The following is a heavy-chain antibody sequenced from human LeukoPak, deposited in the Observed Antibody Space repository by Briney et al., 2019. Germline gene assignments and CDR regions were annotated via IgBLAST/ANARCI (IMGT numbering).Heavy chain of an antibody. D-gene: IGHD5-24*01. CDR1: GGSFSGYY. J-gene: IGHJ4*02. Sequence: SETLSLTCAVYGGSFSGYYWSWIRQPPGKGLEWIGEINHSGSTNYNPSLKSRVTISVDTSKNQFSLKLSSVAAADTAVYYCARDGYNSGVYWGQGTLVTVSS. CDR3: ARDGYNSGVY. V-gene: IGHV4-34*01. CDR2: INHSGST.